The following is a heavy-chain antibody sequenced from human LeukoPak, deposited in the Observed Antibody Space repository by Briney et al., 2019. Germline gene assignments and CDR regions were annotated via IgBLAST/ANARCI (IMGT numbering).Heavy chain of an antibody. J-gene: IGHJ6*02. D-gene: IGHD1-14*01. V-gene: IGHV3-23*01. CDR2: ISASGGST. Sequence: GGSLRLSCAASGFTFSSSAMSWVRQVPGKGLEWVSGISASGGSTNYADSVRGRFTISRDNSKNTLYVQMNSLRAEDTAVYYCAKVSGGGLYYDGMDVWGQGTTVTVSS. CDR3: AKVSGGGLYYDGMDV. CDR1: GFTFSSSA.